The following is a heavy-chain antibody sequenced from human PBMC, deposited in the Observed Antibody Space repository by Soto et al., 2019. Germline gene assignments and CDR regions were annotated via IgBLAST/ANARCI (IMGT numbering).Heavy chain of an antibody. CDR1: GDSISSGAW. CDR2: IYHSGNT. CDR3: ARDSRTGCSSTDCYMA. V-gene: IGHV4-4*02. J-gene: IGHJ5*02. Sequence: QVQLQESGPGLVKASETLSLTCAVSGDSISSGAWWSWVRQSPGKGLQWIGEIYHSGNTRNNPYLKSRVTMSVDKSNNQFSMNLMSVTAADTATYYCARDSRTGCSSTDCYMAWGRGILVTVSS. D-gene: IGHD2-2*01.